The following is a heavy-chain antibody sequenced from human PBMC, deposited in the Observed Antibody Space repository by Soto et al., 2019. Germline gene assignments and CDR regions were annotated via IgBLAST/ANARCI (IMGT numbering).Heavy chain of an antibody. CDR3: ARGVGRYGAGKGGYSPDY. V-gene: IGHV1-2*04. D-gene: IGHD3-10*01. Sequence: QVQLVQSGAEVKKPGASVKVSCKASGYSFTGYYMHWVRQAPGQGLEWMGWINPNSGGTNYAQKFQGWVTMTRDTSNSTAYMELSMLRSDDTAVYYCARGVGRYGAGKGGYSPDYWGQGTLVTVSS. CDR2: INPNSGGT. J-gene: IGHJ4*02. CDR1: GYSFTGYY.